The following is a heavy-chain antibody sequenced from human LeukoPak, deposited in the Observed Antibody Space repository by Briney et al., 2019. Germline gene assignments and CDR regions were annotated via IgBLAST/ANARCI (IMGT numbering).Heavy chain of an antibody. V-gene: IGHV3-48*03. Sequence: GGSLRLSCAASGFTFSSYEMNWIRQAPGKGLEWVSYISSSGSTIYYADSVKGRFTISRDNAKNSLYLQMSSLRAEDTAVYYCARDSPGYGMDVWGKGTTVTVSS. J-gene: IGHJ6*04. CDR2: ISSSGSTI. CDR1: GFTFSSYE. CDR3: ARDSPGYGMDV.